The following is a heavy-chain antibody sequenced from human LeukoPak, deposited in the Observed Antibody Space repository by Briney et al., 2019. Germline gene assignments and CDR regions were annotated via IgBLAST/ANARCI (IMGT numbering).Heavy chain of an antibody. CDR1: GYTFASYG. Sequence: ASVKVSCKASGYTFASYGISWVRQAPGQGLEWMGWISAYNGNTNYAQKLQGRVTMTTDTSTSTAYMELRSLRSDDTAVYYCARARDGYPPDAFDIWGQGTMVTVSS. J-gene: IGHJ3*02. CDR3: ARARDGYPPDAFDI. D-gene: IGHD5-24*01. V-gene: IGHV1-18*01. CDR2: ISAYNGNT.